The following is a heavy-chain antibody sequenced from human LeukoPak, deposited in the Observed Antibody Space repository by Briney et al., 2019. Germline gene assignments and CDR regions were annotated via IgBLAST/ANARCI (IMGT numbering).Heavy chain of an antibody. CDR1: GGSFSGYY. Sequence: SETLSLTCAVYGGSFSGYYWSWIRQPPGKGLEWIGEINHSGSTNYNPSLKSRVTISVDKSKNQFSLKLSSVTAADTAVYYCARDLIVVGFDPWGQGTLVTVSS. CDR2: INHSGST. V-gene: IGHV4-34*01. J-gene: IGHJ5*02. D-gene: IGHD3-22*01. CDR3: ARDLIVVGFDP.